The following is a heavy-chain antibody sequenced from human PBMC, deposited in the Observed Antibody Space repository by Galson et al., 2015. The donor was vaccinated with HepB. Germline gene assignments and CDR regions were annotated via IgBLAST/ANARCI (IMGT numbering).Heavy chain of an antibody. CDR3: AKDPWGYNSGWTGTFDI. Sequence: SLRLSCAASGFSFRDYAVTWVRQAPGKGLEWVSTISGSGGDTLYADSVRGRFIISRDNSKNTLYLEMNSLRVDDTAVYSCAKDPWGYNSGWTGTFDIWGQGTLVPVPS. CDR1: GFSFRDYA. V-gene: IGHV3-23*01. D-gene: IGHD6-19*01. J-gene: IGHJ3*02. CDR2: ISGSGGDT.